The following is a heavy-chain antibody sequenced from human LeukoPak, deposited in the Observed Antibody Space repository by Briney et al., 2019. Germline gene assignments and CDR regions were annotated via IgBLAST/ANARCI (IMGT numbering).Heavy chain of an antibody. J-gene: IGHJ3*01. Sequence: SETLSLTCTVSGGSISSQYWSWVRQPPGKGLEWIGFIYYSANANYNPSLKSRVTTSVDTSKNQFSLNLTSMTAADTAVYYCARLYGSGSDFDFWDRGTMVTVSS. CDR2: IYYSANA. CDR3: ARLYGSGSDFDF. V-gene: IGHV4-59*08. CDR1: GGSISSQY. D-gene: IGHD3-10*01.